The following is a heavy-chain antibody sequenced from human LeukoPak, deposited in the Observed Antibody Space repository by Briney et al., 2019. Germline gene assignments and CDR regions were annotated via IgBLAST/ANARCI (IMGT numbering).Heavy chain of an antibody. Sequence: GGSLRLSCAASGFTVSSNYMSWVRQALGKGLGWVSVIYSVSSTYYPPSVKSIFPISRDNSKHTLYLQMNSLSVEDRAVYYCEGEKXYYYGSLPSDYWGQGTLVTVSS. V-gene: IGHV3-66*01. CDR2: IYSVSST. D-gene: IGHD3-10*01. CDR1: GFTVSSNY. J-gene: IGHJ4*02. CDR3: EGEKXYYYGSLPSDY.